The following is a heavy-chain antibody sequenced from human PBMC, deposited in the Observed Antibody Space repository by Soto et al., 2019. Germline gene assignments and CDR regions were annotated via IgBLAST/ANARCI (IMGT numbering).Heavy chain of an antibody. CDR2: ISWNSGSI. D-gene: IGHD4-17*01. CDR3: AKGGSTVTVIDY. Sequence: GGSLRLSCAASGFTFDDYAMHWVRQAPGKGLEWVSGISWNSGSIGYADSVKGRFTISRDNAKNSLYLQMNSLRAEDTALYYCAKGGSTVTVIDYWGQGTLVTVSS. V-gene: IGHV3-9*01. CDR1: GFTFDDYA. J-gene: IGHJ4*02.